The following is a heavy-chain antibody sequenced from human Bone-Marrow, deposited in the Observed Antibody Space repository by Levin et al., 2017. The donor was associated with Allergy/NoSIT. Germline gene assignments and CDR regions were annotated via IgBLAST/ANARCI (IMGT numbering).Heavy chain of an antibody. CDR3: ARDGGIAVTGTSGMDV. Sequence: GGSLRLSCAASGFTFSDFGLHWVRQAPGKGLEWVAVVWYDGSITHYTGSVQGRFTISRDNSKNTLFLEMNSLRAEDTAVYYCARDGGIAVTGTSGMDVWGQGTTVIVSS. CDR2: VWYDGSIT. V-gene: IGHV3-33*01. CDR1: GFTFSDFG. J-gene: IGHJ6*02. D-gene: IGHD6-19*01.